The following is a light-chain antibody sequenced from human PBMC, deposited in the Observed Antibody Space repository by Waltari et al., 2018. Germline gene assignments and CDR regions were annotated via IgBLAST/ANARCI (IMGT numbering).Light chain of an antibody. CDR3: QQYYSTPRWT. CDR1: QGISNS. V-gene: IGKV1-NL1*01. Sequence: DIQMTQSPSSLSASVGDRVTITCRASQGISNSLAWFQQKPGKAPKLLLYAASRLESGVPSRFSGSGSGTAYTLTINSLQPEDFATYYCQQYYSTPRWTFGQGTKVEVK. CDR2: AAS. J-gene: IGKJ1*01.